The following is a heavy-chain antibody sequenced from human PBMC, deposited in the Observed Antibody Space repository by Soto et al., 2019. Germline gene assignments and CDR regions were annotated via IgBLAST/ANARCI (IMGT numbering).Heavy chain of an antibody. Sequence: PGESLKISCRGTGYNITKNWIGWVRQMPGKGLEWMGIIYPGDSETRYSPSFQGQVTISVDKSKNTAYLHWSSLKAPGTAIYYCFILYGAARRGFDYWGPGTLVTVSS. D-gene: IGHD2-8*01. CDR2: IYPGDSET. CDR1: GYNITKNW. J-gene: IGHJ4*02. V-gene: IGHV5-51*01. CDR3: FILYGAARRGFDY.